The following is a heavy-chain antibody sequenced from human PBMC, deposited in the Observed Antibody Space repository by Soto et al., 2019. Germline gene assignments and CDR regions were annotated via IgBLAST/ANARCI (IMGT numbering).Heavy chain of an antibody. J-gene: IGHJ4*02. V-gene: IGHV3-23*01. CDR3: AKEGGASQLWSYAPSPFDY. CDR1: GFTFSSYA. D-gene: IGHD5-18*01. CDR2: ISGSGGST. Sequence: HPGGSLRLSCAASGFTFSSYAMSWVRQAPGKGLEWVSAISGSGGSTYYADSVKGRFTISRDNSKNTLYLQMNSLRAEDTAVYYCAKEGGASQLWSYAPSPFDYWGQGTLVTVSS.